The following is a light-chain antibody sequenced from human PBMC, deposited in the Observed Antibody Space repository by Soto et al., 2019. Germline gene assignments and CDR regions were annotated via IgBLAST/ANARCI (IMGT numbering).Light chain of an antibody. J-gene: IGKJ4*01. V-gene: IGKV1-33*01. CDR1: QDISNY. CDR2: DAS. CDR3: QQYDNLPT. Sequence: DIQMTQSPSSLSASVGDRVTITCQASQDISNYLNWYQQKPGKAPKLLIYDASNLETGVPSRFSGSGSGTDFTFTISSLQPEDIATYYCQQYDNLPTFGGGGKVDIK.